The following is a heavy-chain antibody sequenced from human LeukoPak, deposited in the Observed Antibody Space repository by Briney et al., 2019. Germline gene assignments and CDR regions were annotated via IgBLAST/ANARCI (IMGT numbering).Heavy chain of an antibody. V-gene: IGHV1-18*04. D-gene: IGHD6-19*01. Sequence: ASVKVSCKASGYTFTGYYMHWVRQAPGQGLEWMGWISAYNGNTNYAQKLQGRVTMTTDTSTSTAYMELRSLRSDDTAVYYCARRAIAVAGYYYYMDVWGKGTTVTISS. CDR1: GYTFTGYY. J-gene: IGHJ6*03. CDR3: ARRAIAVAGYYYYMDV. CDR2: ISAYNGNT.